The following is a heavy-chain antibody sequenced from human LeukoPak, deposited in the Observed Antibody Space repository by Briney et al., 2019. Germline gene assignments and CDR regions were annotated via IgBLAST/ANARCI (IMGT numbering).Heavy chain of an antibody. Sequence: GGSLRLSCAASGFTFSSHWVNWVRQAPGKCLEWVANMKQDGSERNYVDSVKGRFTISRDNAKKSLYLQMNSLRAEDTAVYYCASGPGWTHDYWGQGTLVTVSS. J-gene: IGHJ4*02. CDR2: MKQDGSER. D-gene: IGHD6-19*01. CDR3: ASGPGWTHDY. CDR1: GFTFSSHW. V-gene: IGHV3-7*01.